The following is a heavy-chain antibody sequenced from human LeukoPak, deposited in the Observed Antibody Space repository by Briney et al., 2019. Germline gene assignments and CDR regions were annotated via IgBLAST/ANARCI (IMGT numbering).Heavy chain of an antibody. CDR3: ALWIQIWITPFDAYDI. V-gene: IGHV3-23*01. CDR1: GFTFSSYA. Sequence: GGSLRLSCAASGFTFSSYAMSWVRQAPGKGLEWVSAISGSGNSTYHADSVKGRFTISRDNSKNTLYLQMNSLRAEDTAVYYCALWIQIWITPFDAYDIWGQGTMVIVSS. CDR2: ISGSGNST. J-gene: IGHJ3*02. D-gene: IGHD5-18*01.